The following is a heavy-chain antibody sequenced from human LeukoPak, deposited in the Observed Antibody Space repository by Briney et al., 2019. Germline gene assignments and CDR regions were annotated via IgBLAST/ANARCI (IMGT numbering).Heavy chain of an antibody. Sequence: GESLKISCKGSGYSFISYWIGWVRQMPGKGLEWMGIIYPADSDTRYSPSFQGQVTISADKSITTAYLQWSSLKASDTAMYYCATLNSVDVFDIWGQGTMVTVSS. V-gene: IGHV5-51*01. CDR2: IYPADSDT. J-gene: IGHJ3*02. D-gene: IGHD5/OR15-5a*01. CDR1: GYSFISYW. CDR3: ATLNSVDVFDI.